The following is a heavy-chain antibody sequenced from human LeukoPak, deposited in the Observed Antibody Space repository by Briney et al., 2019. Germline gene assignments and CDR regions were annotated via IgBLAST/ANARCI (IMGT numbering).Heavy chain of an antibody. CDR2: INPNSGGT. CDR3: ARADGYCSGGSCSNYFAY. J-gene: IGHJ4*02. V-gene: IGHV1-2*02. CDR1: GYTFTGYY. D-gene: IGHD2-15*01. Sequence: ASVKVSCKASGYTFTGYYMHWVRQAPGQGLEWMGWINPNSGGTNYAQKFQGRVTMTRDTSISTAYMELSRLRSDDTAVYYCARADGYCSGGSCSNYFAYWGQGTLVTVSS.